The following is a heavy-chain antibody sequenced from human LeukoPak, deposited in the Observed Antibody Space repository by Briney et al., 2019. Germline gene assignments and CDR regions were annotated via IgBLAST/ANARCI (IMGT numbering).Heavy chain of an antibody. CDR1: GGSFSGYY. D-gene: IGHD3-3*01. V-gene: IGHV4-34*01. J-gene: IGHJ5*02. CDR3: ARGSSVLRFFGNWFDP. CDR2: INHGGST. Sequence: SETLSLTCAVYGGSFSGYYWSWIRQPPGKGLEWIGEINHGGSTNYNPSLKSRVTVSVDTSKNQFSLKLSSVTAADTAVYYCARGSSVLRFFGNWFDPWGQGTLVTISS.